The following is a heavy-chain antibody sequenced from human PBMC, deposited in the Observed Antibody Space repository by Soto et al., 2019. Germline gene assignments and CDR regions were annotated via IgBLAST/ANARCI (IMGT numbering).Heavy chain of an antibody. Sequence: LRLSCAASGFTFSSYGMHWVRQAPGKGLEWVAVISYDGSNKYYADSVKGRFTISRDNSKNTLYLQMNSLRAEDTAVYYCVDSSGDGGMDVWGQGTTVTVSS. D-gene: IGHD3-22*01. CDR3: VDSSGDGGMDV. J-gene: IGHJ6*02. V-gene: IGHV3-30*03. CDR1: GFTFSSYG. CDR2: ISYDGSNK.